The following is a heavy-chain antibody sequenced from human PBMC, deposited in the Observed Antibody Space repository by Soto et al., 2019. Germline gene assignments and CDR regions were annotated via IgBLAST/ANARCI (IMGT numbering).Heavy chain of an antibody. J-gene: IGHJ3*02. Sequence: ASVKVSCKASGYTFTSYGISWVRHAPGQGLEWMGWISAYNGNTNYAQKLQGRVTMTTDTSTSTAYMELSSLRSEDTAVYYCATEGPLSALGDRDGDGLAYSAKTDAFDIWGQGTMVTVSS. V-gene: IGHV1-18*01. CDR2: ISAYNGNT. CDR1: GYTFTSYG. CDR3: ATEGPLSALGDRDGDGLAYSAKTDAFDI. D-gene: IGHD3-10*01.